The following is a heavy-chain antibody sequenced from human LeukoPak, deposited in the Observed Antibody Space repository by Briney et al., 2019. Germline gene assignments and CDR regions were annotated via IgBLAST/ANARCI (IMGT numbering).Heavy chain of an antibody. V-gene: IGHV3-15*01. CDR2: IKSKTDGGTT. Sequence: GGSLRLSCVASGFTFSSYGMHWVRQAPGKGLEWVGRIKSKTDGGTTDYAAPVKGRFTISRDDSKNTLYLQMNSLKTEDAAVYYCTTEGSGTDFDYWGQGTLVTVSS. CDR1: GFTFSSYG. J-gene: IGHJ4*02. D-gene: IGHD6-13*01. CDR3: TTEGSGTDFDY.